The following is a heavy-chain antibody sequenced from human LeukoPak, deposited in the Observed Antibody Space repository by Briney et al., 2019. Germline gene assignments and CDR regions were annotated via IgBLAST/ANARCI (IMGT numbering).Heavy chain of an antibody. CDR3: ARPYDSSAYLPVT. V-gene: IGHV4-39*01. CDR2: IYYSGST. D-gene: IGHD3-22*01. Sequence: NTSETLSLTCTVSGGSISSSTYYWGWIRQPPGKGLEWIGSIYYSGSTYYNPSLKSRVTISVDTSKNQVSLKLSSVTAADTAVYSCARPYDSSAYLPVTWGQGTLVTVSS. CDR1: GGSISSSTYY. J-gene: IGHJ5*02.